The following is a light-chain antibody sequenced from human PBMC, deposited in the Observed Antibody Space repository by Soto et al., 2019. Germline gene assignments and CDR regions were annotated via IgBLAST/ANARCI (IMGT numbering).Light chain of an antibody. Sequence: QSVLTQPASVSGSPGQSITISCTGTSSDVGTYNYVSWYQHHPGKAPKLIIYEVSNRPSGVSNRFSGSKSGSTASLTISGLQAEDAADYHCTSYTSNTALVFGTGTKVTVL. J-gene: IGLJ1*01. V-gene: IGLV2-14*01. CDR1: SSDVGTYNY. CDR3: TSYTSNTALV. CDR2: EVS.